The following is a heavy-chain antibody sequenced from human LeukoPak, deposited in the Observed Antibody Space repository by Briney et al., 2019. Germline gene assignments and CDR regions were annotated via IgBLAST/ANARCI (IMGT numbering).Heavy chain of an antibody. CDR2: IYYSGST. V-gene: IGHV4-31*03. Sequence: PSETLSLTCTVSGGSISSGGYYWSWIRQHPGKGLEWIGYIYYSGSTYYNPSLKSRVTISVDTSKNQFSLKLSSVTAADTAVYYCAGVGNWNYLFYFDYWGQGTLVTVSS. J-gene: IGHJ4*02. CDR3: AGVGNWNYLFYFDY. D-gene: IGHD1-7*01. CDR1: GGSISSGGYY.